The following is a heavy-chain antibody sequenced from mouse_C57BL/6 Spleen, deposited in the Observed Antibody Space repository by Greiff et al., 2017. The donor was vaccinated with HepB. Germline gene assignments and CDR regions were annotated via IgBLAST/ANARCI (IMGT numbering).Heavy chain of an antibody. V-gene: IGHV5-17*01. CDR2: ISSGSSTI. CDR1: GFTFSDYG. CDR3: ARPRWFHYYAMDY. Sequence: EVKLVESGGGLVKPGGSLKLSCAASGFTFSDYGMHWVRQAPEKGLEWVAYISSGSSTIYYADTVKGRFTISRDNAKNTLFLQMTSLRSEDTAMYYCARPRWFHYYAMDYWGQGTSVTVSS. D-gene: IGHD2-3*01. J-gene: IGHJ4*01.